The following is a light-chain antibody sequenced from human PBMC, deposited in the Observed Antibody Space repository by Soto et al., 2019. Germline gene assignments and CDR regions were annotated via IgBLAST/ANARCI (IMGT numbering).Light chain of an antibody. Sequence: QLTQSPSSLSASVGDRVTITCRASQSIDIYLHWYQQKPGKAPKLLIYSASSSQRGVSSRFSGSGSGTDFTLTISSLQPEDSATYYCQQSYSHPTFGQGTKVEVK. CDR1: QSIDIY. CDR3: QQSYSHPT. V-gene: IGKV1-39*01. CDR2: SAS. J-gene: IGKJ1*01.